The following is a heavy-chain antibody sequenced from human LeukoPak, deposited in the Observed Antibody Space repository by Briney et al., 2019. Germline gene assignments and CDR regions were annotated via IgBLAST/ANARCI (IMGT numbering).Heavy chain of an antibody. Sequence: PGGSLRLSCAASGVTFSSYAMHWVRQAPGKGLEGGAVISYDGSNKYYADSVKGRFTVSRDNSKNTLYLQMNSLRAEDTAVYYCARAGAYYYDSSGYSNTLYGDYWGQGTLVTVSS. CDR2: ISYDGSNK. D-gene: IGHD3-22*01. CDR1: GVTFSSYA. CDR3: ARAGAYYYDSSGYSNTLYGDY. J-gene: IGHJ4*02. V-gene: IGHV3-30-3*01.